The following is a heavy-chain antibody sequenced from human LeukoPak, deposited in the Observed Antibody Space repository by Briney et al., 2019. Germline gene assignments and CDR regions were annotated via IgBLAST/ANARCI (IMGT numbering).Heavy chain of an antibody. CDR3: AKAPGFTVVTSFDW. D-gene: IGHD4-23*01. CDR2: ISGSGDGT. V-gene: IGHV3-23*01. CDR1: GFTFRSYA. J-gene: IGHJ4*02. Sequence: PGGSLRLSCEASGFTFRSYAMNWVRQAPGKGLEWVSVISGSGDGTHYADSVKGWFTISRDNSKNTLYLQMNSLRVEDTAVYSCAKAPGFTVVTSFDWWGQGTLVTVSS.